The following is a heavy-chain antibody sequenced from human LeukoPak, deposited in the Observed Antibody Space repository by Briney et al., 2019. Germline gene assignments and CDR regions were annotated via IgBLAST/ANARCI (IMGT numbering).Heavy chain of an antibody. CDR1: GFTFNSYP. Sequence: PGGSLRLSCSASGFTFNSYPVHWVRQAPRKGVEYVSGISRNGGSTYYADSVKGRFTISRDNSKNTLYLQMNSLRAEDTAVYYCARGWRDSSSWSLFDYWGQGTLATVSS. CDR3: ARGWRDSSSWSLFDY. J-gene: IGHJ4*02. D-gene: IGHD6-13*01. CDR2: ISRNGGST. V-gene: IGHV3-64*04.